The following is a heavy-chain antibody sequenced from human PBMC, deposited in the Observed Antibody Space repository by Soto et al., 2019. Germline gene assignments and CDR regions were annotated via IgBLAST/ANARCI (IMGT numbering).Heavy chain of an antibody. CDR1: GFTVSSNY. V-gene: IGHV3-53*04. Sequence: GGSLRLSCAASGFTVSSNYMSWVRQAPGKGLEWVSVIYSGGSTYYADSVKGRFTISRHNSKNTLYLQMNSLRAEDTAVYYCARGVVPAAGYYYYYYYYMDVWGKGTTVTVSS. D-gene: IGHD2-2*01. CDR2: IYSGGST. CDR3: ARGVVPAAGYYYYYYYYMDV. J-gene: IGHJ6*03.